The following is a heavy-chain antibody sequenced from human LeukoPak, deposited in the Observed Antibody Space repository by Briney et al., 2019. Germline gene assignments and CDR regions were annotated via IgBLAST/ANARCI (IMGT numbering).Heavy chain of an antibody. D-gene: IGHD3-3*01. J-gene: IGHJ3*02. CDR1: GGSISSGDYY. CDR2: IYYSGST. V-gene: IGHV4-30-4*08. Sequence: KPSQTLSLTCTVSGGSISSGDYYWSWIRQPPGKGLEWIGYIYYSGSTYYNPSLKSRFTISVDTSKNQFSLKLSSVTAADTAVYYCARYDFWSGPNDAFDIWGQGTMVTVSS. CDR3: ARYDFWSGPNDAFDI.